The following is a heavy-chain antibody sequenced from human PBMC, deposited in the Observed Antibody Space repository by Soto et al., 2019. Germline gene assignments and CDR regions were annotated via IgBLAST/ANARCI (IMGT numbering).Heavy chain of an antibody. V-gene: IGHV6-1*01. CDR2: TYYRSKWYT. CDR1: GDTVSSGTAT. Sequence: QIQLQQSGPGLVKPSQTLSLICAISGDTVSSGTATWSWIRQSPSSGLGWLGRTYYRSKWYTDYAVSVKSPISIIPSTSTNQLSLQLNSVNSEDTAVYFCARDGSGFHWYFDIWGRGTLVTVSS. CDR3: ARDGSGFHWYFDI. J-gene: IGHJ2*01. D-gene: IGHD6-19*01.